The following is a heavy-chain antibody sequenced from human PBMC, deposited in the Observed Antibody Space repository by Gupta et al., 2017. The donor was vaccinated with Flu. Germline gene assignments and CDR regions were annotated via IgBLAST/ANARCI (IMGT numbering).Heavy chain of an antibody. CDR1: DYY. CDR2: ISSSSSSI. Sequence: DYYMSWIRQAPGKGLEWVSYISSSSSSIYYADSVKGRFTISRDNAKNSLYLQMNSLRAEDTAVYYCARGRYCASTSCQPDRGWFDPWGQGTLVTVSS. D-gene: IGHD2-2*01. CDR3: ARGRYCASTSCQPDRGWFDP. J-gene: IGHJ5*02. V-gene: IGHV3-11*01.